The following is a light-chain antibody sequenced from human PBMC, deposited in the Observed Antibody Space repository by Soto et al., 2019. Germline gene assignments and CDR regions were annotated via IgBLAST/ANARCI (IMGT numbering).Light chain of an antibody. CDR2: DVS. Sequence: QSALTQPASVSGSPGQSITISCTGTSSDVGGYNYVSWYQQHPGKAPKLMIYDVSNRPSGVSNRFSGSKSGNTASLTISRLQAEDEADYYCSSYTSSSTLWVFGGGTKVTVL. CDR1: SSDVGGYNY. V-gene: IGLV2-14*01. J-gene: IGLJ3*02. CDR3: SSYTSSSTLWV.